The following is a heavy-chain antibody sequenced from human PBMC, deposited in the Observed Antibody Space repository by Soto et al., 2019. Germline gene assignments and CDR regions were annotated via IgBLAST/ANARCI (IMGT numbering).Heavy chain of an antibody. J-gene: IGHJ6*02. V-gene: IGHV4-4*02. CDR3: AASCVACGGFNYYGMDV. D-gene: IGHD2-21*01. CDR1: CASSSSSNW. Sequence: PSETLSLTCAVSCASSSSSNWWSWVRQPPGKGLEWIGEIYHSGITNYNPSLKSRVTISVDKSKNQFSLKLASVTAADTAVYYCAASCVACGGFNYYGMDVWGQGTTVT. CDR2: IYHSGIT.